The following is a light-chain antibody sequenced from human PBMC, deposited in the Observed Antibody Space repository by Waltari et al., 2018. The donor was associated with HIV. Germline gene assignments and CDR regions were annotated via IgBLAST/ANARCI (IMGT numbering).Light chain of an antibody. Sequence: QSVLTQPPSASGTPGRRVTISCSGSGSNIGGNTVKWYQHLPGTAPRLLIYGDEQRPSGVPDRFSGSKSDTSASRAISGLQSEEEADYYCAAWDDSLKGYVFGTGTKVTVL. CDR3: AAWDDSLKGYV. J-gene: IGLJ1*01. V-gene: IGLV1-44*01. CDR2: GDE. CDR1: GSNIGGNT.